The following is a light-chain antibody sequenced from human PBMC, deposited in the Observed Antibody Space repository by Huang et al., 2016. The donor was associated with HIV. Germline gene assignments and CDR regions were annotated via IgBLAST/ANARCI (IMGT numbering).Light chain of an antibody. CDR1: QGIRND. CDR3: LQDYNYPRT. V-gene: IGKV1-6*01. Sequence: AIQMTQSPSSLSASVGDRVTITCRASQGIRNDLGWYQQKAGKAPKLLIYAASSLQSGVQSRFSGSGSGTDFTLTISSLQPEDFATYYCLQDYNYPRTFGPGTKVDIK. CDR2: AAS. J-gene: IGKJ3*01.